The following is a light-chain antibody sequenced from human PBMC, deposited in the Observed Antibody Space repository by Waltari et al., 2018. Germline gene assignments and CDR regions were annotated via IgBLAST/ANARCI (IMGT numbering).Light chain of an antibody. CDR2: DAS. CDR3: QQRSNRPPEIT. CDR1: QSVSSH. Sequence: EIVLTQSPATLSLSPGERAPLSCRASQSVSSHLAWYQQKPGQAPRLLIYDASNRATGIPARFSGSGSGTDFTLTISSLEPEDFAVYYCQQRSNRPPEITFGPGTKVDIK. J-gene: IGKJ3*01. V-gene: IGKV3-11*01.